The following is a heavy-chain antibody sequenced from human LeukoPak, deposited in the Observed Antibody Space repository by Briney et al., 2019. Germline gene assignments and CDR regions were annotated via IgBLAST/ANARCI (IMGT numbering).Heavy chain of an antibody. V-gene: IGHV1-18*01. D-gene: IGHD6-19*01. CDR2: ISAYNGNT. CDR3: ARDREEQWLAEHPYYMDV. CDR1: GYTFTSYG. Sequence: VASVKVSCKASGYTFTSYGISWVRQAPGQGLEWMGWISAYNGNTNYAQKLQGRVTMTTDTSTSTAYMELRSLRSDDTAVYYCARDREEQWLAEHPYYMDVWGKGTTVTISS. J-gene: IGHJ6*03.